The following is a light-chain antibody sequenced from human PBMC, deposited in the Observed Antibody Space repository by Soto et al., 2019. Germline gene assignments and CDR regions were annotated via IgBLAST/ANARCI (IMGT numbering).Light chain of an antibody. J-gene: IGKJ1*01. CDR2: GVS. CDR3: QQYENWPRT. V-gene: IGKV3-15*01. Sequence: EIVMTQSPATLSVFPGERATLSCRASQSISRNLAWYQQQPGQPPRVLFYGVSTRAAGIPARFSGSGFGTECTLTISSLQSEDFAVYFCQQYENWPRTFGQGTKVDNK. CDR1: QSISRN.